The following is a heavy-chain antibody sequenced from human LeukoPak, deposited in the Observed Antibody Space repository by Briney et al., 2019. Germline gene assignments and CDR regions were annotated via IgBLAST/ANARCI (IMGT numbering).Heavy chain of an antibody. J-gene: IGHJ3*01. Sequence: GGSLRLSCAASGFTFSSSAMSWVRQAPGKGLEWISAISGSGGVTYYRDSVKGRFTVSRDNSKNTLYLQMNSLRAEDTALYYCAKNGSGTSRAFDVWGQGTMVTVSS. V-gene: IGHV3-23*01. D-gene: IGHD3-10*01. CDR3: AKNGSGTSRAFDV. CDR1: GFTFSSSA. CDR2: ISGSGGVT.